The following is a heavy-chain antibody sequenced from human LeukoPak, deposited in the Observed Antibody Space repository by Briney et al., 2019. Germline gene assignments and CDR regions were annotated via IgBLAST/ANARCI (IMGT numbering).Heavy chain of an antibody. D-gene: IGHD3-22*01. J-gene: IGHJ4*02. V-gene: IGHV4-59*01. CDR1: GGSISSYY. Sequence: SETLSLTCTVSGGSISSYYWSWIRQPPGKGLEWIGYIYYSGSTNYNPSLKSRVTISVDTSKNQFSLKLSSVTAADTAVYYCARSPFHNYYDSSGYYPYYFDYWDQGTLVTVSS. CDR3: ARSPFHNYYDSSGYYPYYFDY. CDR2: IYYSGST.